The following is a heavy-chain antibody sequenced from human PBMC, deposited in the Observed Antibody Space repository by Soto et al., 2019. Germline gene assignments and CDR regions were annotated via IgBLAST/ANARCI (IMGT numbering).Heavy chain of an antibody. CDR2: ISSSSSYI. D-gene: IGHD3-10*01. Sequence: GGSLRLSCAASGFTFSSYSMNWVRQAPGKGLEWVSSISSSSSYIYYADSVKGRFTISRDNAKNSLYLQMNSLRAEDTAVYYCARSGYYGSGSYYIGFDPWGQGTLVTVSS. CDR3: ARSGYYGSGSYYIGFDP. CDR1: GFTFSSYS. V-gene: IGHV3-21*01. J-gene: IGHJ5*02.